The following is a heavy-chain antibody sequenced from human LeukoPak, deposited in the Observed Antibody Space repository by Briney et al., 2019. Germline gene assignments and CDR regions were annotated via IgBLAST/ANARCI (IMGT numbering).Heavy chain of an antibody. Sequence: GGSLRLSCAASGFTFTTYWMSWVRQAPGEGLEWLANIKQDGSLKNYVDSVKGRFTISRDSAKNSLYLQMNSLRAEDTAVYYCARELSSGIDYWGQRTLVTVSS. V-gene: IGHV3-7*05. CDR2: IKQDGSLK. CDR3: ARELSSGIDY. J-gene: IGHJ4*02. CDR1: GFTFTTYW. D-gene: IGHD3-22*01.